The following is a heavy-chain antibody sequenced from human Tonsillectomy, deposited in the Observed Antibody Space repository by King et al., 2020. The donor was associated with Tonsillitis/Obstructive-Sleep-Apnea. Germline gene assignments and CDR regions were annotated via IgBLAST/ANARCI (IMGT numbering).Heavy chain of an antibody. Sequence: VEGQESGTGGEKDGESVEVRCNGSGGERRRYHGRWRGEPPGKGLEWIGYIDYSGSTNYNPSLKSRVTISVDTSKNQFSLKVNYVTAADTAVYYCAREALDAFDIWGQGTMVTVSS. J-gene: IGHJ3*02. V-gene: IGHV4-59*01. CDR2: IDYSGST. CDR1: GGERRRYH. CDR3: AREALDAFDI.